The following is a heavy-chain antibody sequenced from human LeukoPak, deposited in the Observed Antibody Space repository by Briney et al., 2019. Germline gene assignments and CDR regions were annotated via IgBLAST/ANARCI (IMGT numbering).Heavy chain of an antibody. CDR1: GDSVSRDSIA. CDR3: ARDPWGFSFEY. D-gene: IGHD7-27*01. Sequence: SQTLSLTCAISGDSVSRDSIAWNWIRQSPSRGLEWLGRTYYRSKWYNDYAVSVKGRITINPDTSKNQFSLQLNSVTPDDTAVCYCARDPWGFSFEYWGQGTLVTVSS. J-gene: IGHJ4*02. CDR2: TYYRSKWYN. V-gene: IGHV6-1*01.